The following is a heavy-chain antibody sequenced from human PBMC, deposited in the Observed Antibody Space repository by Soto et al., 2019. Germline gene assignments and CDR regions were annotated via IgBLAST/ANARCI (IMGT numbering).Heavy chain of an antibody. CDR3: ARLGIKSHYYDSPDI. Sequence: GASVKVSCKASGYTFTGYYMHWVRQAPGQGLEWMGWINPNSGGTNYAQKFQGRVTMTRDTSISTAYMELSRLRSDDTAVYYCARLGIKSHYYDSPDIWGQGTMVSVSS. D-gene: IGHD3-22*01. CDR2: INPNSGGT. CDR1: GYTFTGYY. J-gene: IGHJ3*02. V-gene: IGHV1-2*02.